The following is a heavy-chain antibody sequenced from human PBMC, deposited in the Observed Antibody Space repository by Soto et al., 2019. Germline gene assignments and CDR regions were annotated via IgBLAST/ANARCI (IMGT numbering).Heavy chain of an antibody. CDR2: MNPNSGNT. CDR3: AKKGGSRRANWFDP. V-gene: IGHV1-8*01. Sequence: ASVKVSCKASGYTFTSYDINWVRQATGQGLEWMGWMNPNSGNTGYAQEFQGRVTMTRNTSISTAYMELSSLRSEDTAVYYCAKKGGSRRANWFDPGGQGTLVNASS. D-gene: IGHD6-13*01. J-gene: IGHJ5*02. CDR1: GYTFTSYD.